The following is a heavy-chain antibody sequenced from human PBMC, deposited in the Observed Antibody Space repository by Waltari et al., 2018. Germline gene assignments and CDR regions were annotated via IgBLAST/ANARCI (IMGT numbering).Heavy chain of an antibody. CDR3: ASKPPYDFWSGPGPHFDY. V-gene: IGHV3-48*04. J-gene: IGHJ4*02. D-gene: IGHD3-3*01. CDR1: GFTFSSYR. CDR2: ISSSSSTI. Sequence: EVQLVESGGGLVQPGGSLRLSCAASGFTFSSYRMNWVRQAPGKGLEWVSYISSSSSTIYYADSVKGRFTISRDNAKNSLYLQMNSLRAEDTAVYYCASKPPYDFWSGPGPHFDYWGQGTLVTVSS.